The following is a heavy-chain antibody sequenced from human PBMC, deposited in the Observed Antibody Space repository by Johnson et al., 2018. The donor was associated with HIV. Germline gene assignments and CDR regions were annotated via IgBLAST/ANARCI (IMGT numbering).Heavy chain of an antibody. CDR3: ARVTTMIVVVFAFDI. D-gene: IGHD3-22*01. V-gene: IGHV3-30-3*01. CDR2: ISYDGSNK. CDR1: GFTLSSYA. J-gene: IGHJ3*02. Sequence: QVQLVESGGGVVQPGRSLRVSCVASGFTLSSYAMHWVRQAPGKGLEWVAVISYDGSNKYYADSVKGRFTISRDNSKNTLYLQMNSLRAEDTAVYYCARVTTMIVVVFAFDIWGQGTMVTVSS.